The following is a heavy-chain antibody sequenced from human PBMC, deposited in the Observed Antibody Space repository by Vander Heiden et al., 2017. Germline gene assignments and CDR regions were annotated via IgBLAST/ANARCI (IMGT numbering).Heavy chain of an antibody. CDR3: ARDRKGGSLLDLGDGMDV. D-gene: IGHD1-26*01. CDR2: LSYDGSIV. CDR1: GFIFSSFA. J-gene: IGHJ6*02. Sequence: QVQLVESGGGVVQPGRSLRPSCAASGFIFSSFAMHWVLLAPGNGLEWVALLSYDGSIVNYADSVKGRFTISRDNSKNTLYLQMNSLRDEDTAVYYCARDRKGGSLLDLGDGMDVWGQGTTVTVSS. V-gene: IGHV3-30*04.